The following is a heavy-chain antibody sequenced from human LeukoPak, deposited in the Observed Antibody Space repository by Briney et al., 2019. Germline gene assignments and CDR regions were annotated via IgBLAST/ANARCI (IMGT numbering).Heavy chain of an antibody. D-gene: IGHD2-15*01. CDR2: ISSRSSTI. Sequence: GGSLRLSCAASGFTFSSYSMNWVRQAPGKGLEWVSYISSRSSTIYYADSVKGRFTISRDNAKNSLSLQMNSLRAEDTAVYYCARECSVAATDLDSWGQGTLVTVSS. CDR3: ARECSVAATDLDS. CDR1: GFTFSSYS. V-gene: IGHV3-48*04. J-gene: IGHJ4*02.